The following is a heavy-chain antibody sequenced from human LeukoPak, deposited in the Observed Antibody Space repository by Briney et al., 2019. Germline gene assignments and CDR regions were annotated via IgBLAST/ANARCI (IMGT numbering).Heavy chain of an antibody. D-gene: IGHD3-16*02. J-gene: IGHJ4*02. CDR3: ARGREAFGGVIAH. V-gene: IGHV3-30-3*01. CDR1: GFTFSSYA. CDR2: ISYDGSNK. Sequence: PGRSLRLSCAASGFTFSSYAMHWVRQAPGKGLEWVAVISYDGSNKYYADSVKGRFTISRDNSKNTLYLQMNSLRAEDTAVYYCARGREAFGGVIAHWGQGTLVTVSS.